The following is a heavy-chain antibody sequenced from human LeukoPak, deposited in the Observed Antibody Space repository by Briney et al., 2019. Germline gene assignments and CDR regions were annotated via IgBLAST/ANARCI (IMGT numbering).Heavy chain of an antibody. J-gene: IGHJ4*02. D-gene: IGHD3-10*01. Sequence: PGGSLRLSCAASGFTFSSYAMSWVRQAPGKGLEWVSAISGSGGSTYYADSVKGRFTISRDNSKNTLYLQMNSLRAEDTAVYYCAKQGGWFGELLRYFDYWGQGTLVTVSS. CDR3: AKQGGWFGELLRYFDY. CDR2: ISGSGGST. CDR1: GFTFSSYA. V-gene: IGHV3-23*01.